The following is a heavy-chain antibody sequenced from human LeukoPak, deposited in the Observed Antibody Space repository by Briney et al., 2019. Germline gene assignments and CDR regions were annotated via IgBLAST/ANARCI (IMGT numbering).Heavy chain of an antibody. Sequence: HPGGSLRLSCAASGFSFTNYWMSWVRQAPGKGLEWVANIKQDGSESAYVASVKGRFTISRDNANNFLYLQMNNLRVEDTAVYYCSRDNAAVPGGDYWGQGGLVTVSS. J-gene: IGHJ4*02. CDR2: IKQDGSES. CDR1: GFSFTNYW. V-gene: IGHV3-7*01. CDR3: SRDNAAVPGGDY. D-gene: IGHD3-16*01.